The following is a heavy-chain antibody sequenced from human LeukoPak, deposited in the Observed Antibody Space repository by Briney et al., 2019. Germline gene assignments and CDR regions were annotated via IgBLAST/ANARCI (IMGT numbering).Heavy chain of an antibody. D-gene: IGHD6-19*01. J-gene: IGHJ4*02. CDR2: INWNGGST. V-gene: IGHV3-20*04. CDR3: AKVYSSGWYYFDY. CDR1: GFTFDDYG. Sequence: GGSLRLSCAASGFTFDDYGMSWVRQAAGKGLEWVSGINWNGGSTGYADSVKGRFTISRDSAKNSLYLQMNSLRVEDTALYYCAKVYSSGWYYFDYWGQGTLVTVSS.